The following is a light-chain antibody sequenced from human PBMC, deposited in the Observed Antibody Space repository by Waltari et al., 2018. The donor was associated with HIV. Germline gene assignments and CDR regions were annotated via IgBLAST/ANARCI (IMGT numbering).Light chain of an antibody. CDR3: QQYNNWPG. CDR1: QSVSSN. J-gene: IGKJ1*01. CDR2: GAS. Sequence: EIVMTKSPATLSVYPGERATRSCRASQSVSSNLAWYQQKPGQAPRLLIYGASTRATGIPARFSGSGSGTEYTLTISSLQSEDFAVYYCQQYNNWPGFGQGTKVEIK. V-gene: IGKV3-15*01.